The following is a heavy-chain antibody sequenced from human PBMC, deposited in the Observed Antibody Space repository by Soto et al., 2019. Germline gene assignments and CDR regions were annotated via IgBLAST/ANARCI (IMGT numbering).Heavy chain of an antibody. CDR1: AFTFSNFG. CDR3: AKENSGYEK. V-gene: IGHV3-23*01. D-gene: IGHD5-12*01. J-gene: IGHJ4*02. Sequence: EVQLLESGGGLVQPGGSLRLSCAASAFTFSNFGMSWVRQAPGKGLEWVSAISSGYSTFYAEPVKGRFTISRDNSKNTLYLQMNSLRAEDTAVYYCAKENSGYEKWGQGTLVTVSS. CDR2: ISSGYST.